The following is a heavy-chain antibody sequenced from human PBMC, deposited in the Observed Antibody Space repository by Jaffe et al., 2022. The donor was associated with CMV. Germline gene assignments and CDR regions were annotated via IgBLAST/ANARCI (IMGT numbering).Heavy chain of an antibody. CDR1: GGSISSSSYY. Sequence: QLQLQESGPGLVKPSETLSLTCTVSGGSISSSSYYWGWIRQPPGKGLEWIGSIYYSGSTYYNPSLKSRVTISVDTSKNQFSLKLSSVTAADTAVYYCARQYSAAAGTPFDYWGQGTLVTVSS. D-gene: IGHD6-13*01. CDR3: ARQYSAAAGTPFDY. CDR2: IYYSGST. V-gene: IGHV4-39*01. J-gene: IGHJ4*02.